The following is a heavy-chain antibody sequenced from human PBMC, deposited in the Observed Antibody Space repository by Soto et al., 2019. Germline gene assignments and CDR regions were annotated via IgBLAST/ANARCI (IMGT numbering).Heavy chain of an antibody. V-gene: IGHV3-9*01. CDR1: GFTFDDYA. J-gene: IGHJ4*02. Sequence: GGSLRLSCAASGFTFDDYAMHWVRQAPGKGLEWASGISWNSGSIGYADSVKGRFTISRDNAKNSLYLQMNSLRAEDTALYYCAKARGRSSSERAIFDYWGQGTLVTVSS. CDR2: ISWNSGSI. D-gene: IGHD6-6*01. CDR3: AKARGRSSSERAIFDY.